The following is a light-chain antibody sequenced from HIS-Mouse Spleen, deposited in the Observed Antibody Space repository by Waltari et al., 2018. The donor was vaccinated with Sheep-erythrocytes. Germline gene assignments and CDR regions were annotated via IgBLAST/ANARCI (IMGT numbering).Light chain of an antibody. CDR1: KLGDKY. J-gene: IGLJ1*01. CDR2: QDS. CDR3: QVWYSSSDHPYV. V-gene: IGLV3-1*01. Sequence: SYELTQPPSVSVSPGQTASITCSGDKLGDKYACWYQKKPGQSPVLVIYQDSKRPSGIPKRFAGSNPGNTATLTISGTQAMDEADYYCQVWYSSSDHPYVFGTGTKVTVL.